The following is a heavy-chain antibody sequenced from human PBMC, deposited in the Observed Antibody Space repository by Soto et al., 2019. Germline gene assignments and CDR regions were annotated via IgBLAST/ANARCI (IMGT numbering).Heavy chain of an antibody. CDR3: GRVMIGTSRHTDSDY. D-gene: IGHD2-8*01. CDR2: IDYNGVT. V-gene: IGHV4-39*01. CDR1: GASISSRDYY. J-gene: IGHJ4*02. Sequence: SETLSLTCTVSGASISSRDYYRGWIRQTPGKGLEWIGNIDYNGVTYYNPSLKSRVTVSKDTSKNQFSLKVASVTAADTAIYYCGRVMIGTSRHTDSDYWGQGTQVTV.